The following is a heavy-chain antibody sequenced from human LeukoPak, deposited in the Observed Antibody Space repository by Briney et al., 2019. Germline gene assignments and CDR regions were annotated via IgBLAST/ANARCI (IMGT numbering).Heavy chain of an antibody. CDR2: IYSGGST. J-gene: IGHJ6*02. CDR1: GFTVSRSQ. V-gene: IGHV3-53*01. Sequence: GGSLRLSCAASGFTVSRSQMNWVRQAPGKGLEWISVIYSGGSTCYADSVKGRFTISRDNSENTVSLQMNSLRAEDTAVYYCARDPVGAIGYGMDVWGQGTTVTVSS. CDR3: ARDPVGAIGYGMDV. D-gene: IGHD1-26*01.